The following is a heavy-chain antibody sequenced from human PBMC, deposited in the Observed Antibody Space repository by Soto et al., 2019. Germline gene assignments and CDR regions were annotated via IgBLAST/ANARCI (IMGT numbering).Heavy chain of an antibody. V-gene: IGHV1-69*13. J-gene: IGHJ4*02. Sequence: SVKVSCKASGGTFSSYAISWVRQAPGQGLEWMGGIIPIFGTANYAQKFQGRVTITADESTSTAYMELSSLRSEDTAVYYCARDAGLVVVVPAAEFDYWGQGTLVTVS. D-gene: IGHD2-2*01. CDR3: ARDAGLVVVVPAAEFDY. CDR2: IIPIFGTA. CDR1: GGTFSSYA.